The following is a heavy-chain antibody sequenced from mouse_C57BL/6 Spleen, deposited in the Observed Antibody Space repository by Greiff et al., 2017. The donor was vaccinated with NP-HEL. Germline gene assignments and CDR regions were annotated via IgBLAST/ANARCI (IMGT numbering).Heavy chain of an antibody. J-gene: IGHJ4*01. CDR2: IYPSDSET. Sequence: VQLQQPGAELVRPGSSVKLSCKASGYTFTSYWMDWVKQRPGQGLEWIGNIYPSDSETHYNQKFKDKATLTVDKSSSTAYMQLSSLTSEDSAVYYCAREGGSYAMDYWGQGTSVTVSS. CDR3: AREGGSYAMDY. V-gene: IGHV1-61*01. CDR1: GYTFTSYW.